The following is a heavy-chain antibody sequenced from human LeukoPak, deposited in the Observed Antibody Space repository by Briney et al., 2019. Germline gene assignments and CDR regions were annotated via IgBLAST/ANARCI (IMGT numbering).Heavy chain of an antibody. Sequence: PSGTLSLTCAVYGGSFSGYYWSWIRQPPGKGLEWIGEINHSGSTNYNPSLKSRVTISVDTSKNQFSLKLSSVTAADTAVYYCARAGVRYCSGGSCYRIPFDYWGQGTLVTVSS. CDR1: GGSFSGYY. CDR3: ARAGVRYCSGGSCYRIPFDY. V-gene: IGHV4-34*01. D-gene: IGHD2-15*01. J-gene: IGHJ4*02. CDR2: INHSGST.